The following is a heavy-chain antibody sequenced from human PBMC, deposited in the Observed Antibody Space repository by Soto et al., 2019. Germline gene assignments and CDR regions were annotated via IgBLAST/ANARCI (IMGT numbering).Heavy chain of an antibody. Sequence: GGSLRLSCAASGFTFNTYAMTWLRQAPGRGLEWVSAISGSGDATYYADSVKGRFTISRDNSMNMLYLQMNSLRGEDTAVYYCAKHGGSARVVVTNSLRWFDPWGQGTLVTVSS. CDR2: ISGSGDAT. CDR1: GFTFNTYA. D-gene: IGHD3-22*01. CDR3: AKHGGSARVVVTNSLRWFDP. V-gene: IGHV3-23*01. J-gene: IGHJ5*02.